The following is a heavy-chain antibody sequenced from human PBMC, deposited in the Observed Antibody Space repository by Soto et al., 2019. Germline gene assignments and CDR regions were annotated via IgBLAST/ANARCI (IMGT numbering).Heavy chain of an antibody. CDR1: GGSISSSSYY. CDR3: ATLWGQD. D-gene: IGHD3-10*01. J-gene: IGHJ4*02. V-gene: IGHV4-39*01. Sequence: QLQLQESGPGLVKPSETLSLTCTVSGGSISSSSYYWGWIRQPPGKGLEWIGSIYYSGSTYYNPSLKGRVTISLDTAKNQFSLKLSSVTAADAAVYYCATLWGQDWGQGTLVTVSS. CDR2: IYYSGST.